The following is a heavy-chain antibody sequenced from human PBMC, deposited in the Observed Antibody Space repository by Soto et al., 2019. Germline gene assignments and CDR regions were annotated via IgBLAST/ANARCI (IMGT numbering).Heavy chain of an antibody. CDR3: ARGWNPIYYYYYMDV. Sequence: GGSLRLSWAASGFTFSSYWMSWVRQAPGKGLEWVANIKQDGSEKYYVDSVKGRFTISRDNAKHSLYLQMNSLRAEDKAVYYCARGWNPIYYYYYMDVWGKGTTVTVSS. CDR2: IKQDGSEK. CDR1: GFTFSSYW. V-gene: IGHV3-7*01. D-gene: IGHD1-1*01. J-gene: IGHJ6*03.